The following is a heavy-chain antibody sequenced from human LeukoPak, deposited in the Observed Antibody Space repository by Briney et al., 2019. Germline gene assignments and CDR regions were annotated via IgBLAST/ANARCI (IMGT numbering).Heavy chain of an antibody. D-gene: IGHD2-15*01. CDR1: GFTFSIYE. V-gene: IGHV3-48*03. Sequence: GGSLRLSCAASGFTFSIYEVNWFRQAPGKGLEWVSYISSIGNTIYYAHSVKGRFTISRDNAKNSLYLQMNSLRAEDTAVYYCARGYCSGATCYSACYWGQGTLVTVSS. CDR3: ARGYCSGATCYSACY. J-gene: IGHJ4*02. CDR2: ISSIGNTI.